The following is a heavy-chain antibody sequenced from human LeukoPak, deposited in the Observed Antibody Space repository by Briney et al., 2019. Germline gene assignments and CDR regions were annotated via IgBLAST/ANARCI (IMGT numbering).Heavy chain of an antibody. CDR2: IRYDGSNK. CDR1: GFTFSSYG. CDR3: AKDTIGVHDYSNPWDYYYYYMDV. V-gene: IGHV3-30*02. D-gene: IGHD4-11*01. J-gene: IGHJ6*03. Sequence: GGSLRLSCAASGFTFSSYGMHWVRQAPGKGLEWVAFIRYDGSNKYYADSVKGRFTISRDNSKNTLYLQMNSLRAEDTAVYYCAKDTIGVHDYSNPWDYYYYYMDVWGKGTTVTVSS.